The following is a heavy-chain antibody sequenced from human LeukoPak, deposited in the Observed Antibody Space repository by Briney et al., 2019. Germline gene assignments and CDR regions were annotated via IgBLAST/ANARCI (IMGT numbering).Heavy chain of an antibody. CDR1: GYTVTNYD. J-gene: IGHJ6*03. CDR3: ASAVLWSGYYYYYYYYMDV. Sequence: GASVKVSCKASGYTVTNYDINWVRQATGQGLEWMGWMNPNSGNTGYAQKFHGRVTMTRNTSISTVYMELNSLRSEDTAVYYCASAVLWSGYYYYYYYYMDVRGKGTTVTVSS. D-gene: IGHD3-3*01. V-gene: IGHV1-8*01. CDR2: MNPNSGNT.